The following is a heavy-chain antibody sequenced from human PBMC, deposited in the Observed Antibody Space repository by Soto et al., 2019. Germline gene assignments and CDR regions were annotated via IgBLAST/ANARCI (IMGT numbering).Heavy chain of an antibody. CDR1: GGTFRSYA. J-gene: IGHJ6*02. D-gene: IGHD6-13*01. Sequence: SVKVSCKASGGTFRSYAISWVRQAPGQGLEWMGGIIPIFGTANYAQKFQGRVTITADESTSTAYMELSSLRSEDTAVYYCASAYGQQLVGIYYYGMDVWGQGTTVTVSS. V-gene: IGHV1-69*13. CDR2: IIPIFGTA. CDR3: ASAYGQQLVGIYYYGMDV.